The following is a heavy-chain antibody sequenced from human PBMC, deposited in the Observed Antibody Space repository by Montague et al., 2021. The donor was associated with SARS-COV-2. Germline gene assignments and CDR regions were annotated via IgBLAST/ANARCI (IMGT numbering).Heavy chain of an antibody. D-gene: IGHD2-21*01. CDR2: IYNSGTT. J-gene: IGHJ4*02. V-gene: IGHV4-38-2*02. CDR3: ARRHIVASNRAFDN. Sequence: SETLSLTCTVSGDSITNNYYWGWIRQPPGKGLEWIGTIYNSGTTYYKSSLNSLATISVDTSSNQFSLKRTSVTAAATAVYYCARRHIVASNRAFDNWGQGTLVTVSS. CDR1: GDSITNNYY.